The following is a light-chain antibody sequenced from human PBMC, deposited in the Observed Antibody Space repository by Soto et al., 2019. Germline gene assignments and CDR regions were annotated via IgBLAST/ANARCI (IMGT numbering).Light chain of an antibody. CDR2: GDS. CDR1: QSVSRSY. Sequence: ELVLTQSPGTLSLSPGDSATLSCRGSQSVSRSYLGWYQQKTGQAPRLPMYGDSIRAAGVPDRLSGSGSGTDFTLTISRLEPEDFAVYYCQKYGSSPRTCGQGTKVDI. V-gene: IGKV3-20*01. CDR3: QKYGSSPRT. J-gene: IGKJ1*01.